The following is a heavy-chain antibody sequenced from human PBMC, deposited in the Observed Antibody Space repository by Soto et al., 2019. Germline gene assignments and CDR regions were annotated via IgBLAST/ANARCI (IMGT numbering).Heavy chain of an antibody. CDR3: AKLDAPGDRALDV. V-gene: IGHV3-73*01. J-gene: IGHJ3*01. CDR1: GFSFSGSA. Sequence: EVQLVESGGGLVQPGESLTLSCAGSGFSFSGSAIHWVRQASGKGLEWVARIRDKGNGYATGYAASVKDRFTISRDDSKNTAFLQMSSLSTEDPAVYYCAKLDAPGDRALDVWGQGTMVTVSS. D-gene: IGHD3-3*02. CDR2: IRDKGNGYAT.